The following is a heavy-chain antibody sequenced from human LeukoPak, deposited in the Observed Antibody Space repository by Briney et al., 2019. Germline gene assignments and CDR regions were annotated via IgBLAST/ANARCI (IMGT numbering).Heavy chain of an antibody. CDR2: INPNSGDT. D-gene: IGHD2-2*01. CDR3: ARDLIGCSATGCFFDY. CDR1: GYTFTGHY. V-gene: IGHV1-2*06. J-gene: IGHJ4*02. Sequence: ASVKVSCKASGYTFTGHYIHWVRQAPGQGLEWMGRINPNSGDTSYAQKFQGRVTMTRDTSISTAYMELSRLTSDDTAVYYCARDLIGCSATGCFFDYWGQGTLVTVSS.